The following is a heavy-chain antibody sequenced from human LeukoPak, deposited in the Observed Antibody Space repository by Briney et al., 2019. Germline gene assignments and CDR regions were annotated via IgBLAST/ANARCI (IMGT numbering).Heavy chain of an antibody. Sequence: SETLSLTCAVYGGSFSGYYWSWIRQPPGKGLEWIGEINHSGSTNYNPSLKSRVTISVDTSKNQFSLKLSSVTAADTAVYYCASTYCGGDCYSVPPDYWGQGTLVTVSS. CDR1: GGSFSGYY. CDR3: ASTYCGGDCYSVPPDY. CDR2: INHSGST. J-gene: IGHJ4*02. D-gene: IGHD2-21*02. V-gene: IGHV4-34*01.